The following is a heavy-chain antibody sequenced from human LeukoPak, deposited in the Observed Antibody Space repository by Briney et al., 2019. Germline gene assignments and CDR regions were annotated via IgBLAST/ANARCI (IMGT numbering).Heavy chain of an antibody. V-gene: IGHV3-13*04. CDR1: GFTFSMYD. J-gene: IGHJ3*01. Sequence: PGGSQRLSCAASGFTFSMYDMHWVRQVPGKGLEWVSAINSADDTYYAGSVKGRFTISRENAKNSLYLQMNSLRAGDTAVYYCARAFGWGVDFWGQGKMVTVSS. CDR3: ARAFGWGVDF. CDR2: INSADDT. D-gene: IGHD3-10*01.